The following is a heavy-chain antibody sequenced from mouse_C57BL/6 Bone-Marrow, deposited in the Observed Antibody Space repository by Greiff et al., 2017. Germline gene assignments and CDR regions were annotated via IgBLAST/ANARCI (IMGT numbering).Heavy chain of an antibody. J-gene: IGHJ3*01. Sequence: EVHLVESGGDLVKPGGSLKLSCAASGFTFSSYGMSWVRQTPDKRLEWVATISSGGSYTYYQDSVKGRFTISRDNAKNTLYLQMSSLTSEDTAMYYCARRGLRVSAWFAYWGQGTLVTVSA. CDR1: GFTFSSYG. CDR2: ISSGGSYT. D-gene: IGHD2-2*01. V-gene: IGHV5-6*01. CDR3: ARRGLRVSAWFAY.